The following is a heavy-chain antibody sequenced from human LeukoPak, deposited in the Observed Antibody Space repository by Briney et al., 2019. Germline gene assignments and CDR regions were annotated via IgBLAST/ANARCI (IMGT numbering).Heavy chain of an antibody. D-gene: IGHD5-24*01. V-gene: IGHV3-33*06. CDR3: AKDIQLST. J-gene: IGHJ3*01. CDR1: GFTFTSYG. Sequence: GGSLRLSCAASGFTFTSYGMHWVRQAPGKGLDWVALIWDDGNNKYYADSVKGRFTISRDNSKNTLSLQMNSLRVEDTAMYFCAKDIQLSTWGLGTMVTVSS. CDR2: IWDDGNNK.